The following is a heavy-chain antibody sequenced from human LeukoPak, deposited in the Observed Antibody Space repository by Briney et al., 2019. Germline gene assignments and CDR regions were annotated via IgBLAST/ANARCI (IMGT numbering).Heavy chain of an antibody. CDR1: GGTFSSYA. J-gene: IGHJ4*02. D-gene: IGHD2-2*02. CDR3: ARSTPADIVVVPAAIDYFDY. V-gene: IGHV1-69*05. CDR2: IIPIFGTA. Sequence: SVKVSCKASGGTFSSYAISWVRQAPGQGLEWMGRIIPIFGTANYAQKFQGRVTITTDESTSTAYMELSSLRSEDTAVCYCARSTPADIVVVPAAIDYFDYWGQGTLVTVSS.